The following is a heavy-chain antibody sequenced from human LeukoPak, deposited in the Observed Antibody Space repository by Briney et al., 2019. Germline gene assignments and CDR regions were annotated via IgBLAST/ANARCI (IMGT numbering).Heavy chain of an antibody. V-gene: IGHV6-1*01. D-gene: IGHD6-25*01. CDR2: TYYRSKWYN. CDR1: GDSVSSNSVT. CDR3: ARAFTSSGPYYFDY. J-gene: IGHJ4*02. Sequence: SQTLSLTCAISGDSVSSNSVTWNWIRQSPSRGLEWLGRTYYRSKWYNDYAVSVKSRMTINPDTSKNQLSLQLNSVTPEDTAVYYCARAFTSSGPYYFDYWGQGTLVTVSS.